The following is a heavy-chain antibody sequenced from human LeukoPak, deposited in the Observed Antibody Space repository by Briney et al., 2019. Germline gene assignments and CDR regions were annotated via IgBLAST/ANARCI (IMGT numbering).Heavy chain of an antibody. D-gene: IGHD2-2*01. V-gene: IGHV1-2*07. CDR1: GYTFTGDY. CDR3: ARARQYCSSTSCYPYYFDY. J-gene: IGHJ4*02. Sequence: GGSVSVSCKASGYTFTGDYMDWVRQAPGEGVEWMGWINPNSGGTNYAHKFQGRVTMTRDTSISTAYMELSRLRSDDTAVYYCARARQYCSSTSCYPYYFDYWGQGTLVTVSS. CDR2: INPNSGGT.